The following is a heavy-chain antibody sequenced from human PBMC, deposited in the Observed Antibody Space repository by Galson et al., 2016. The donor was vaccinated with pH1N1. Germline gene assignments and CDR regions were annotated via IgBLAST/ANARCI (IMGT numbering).Heavy chain of an antibody. D-gene: IGHD6-13*01. V-gene: IGHV3-11*01. CDR1: GFTLSDYY. CDR3: AREWGIGADGHLDS. Sequence: SLRLSCAASGFTLSDYYMNWIRETPERGLEWLSSIGSSGNVAYADSVKGRFTISRDNAQNSLLLQMDSLRVDDTALYYCAREWGIGADGHLDSWGHGALVIVSS. CDR2: IGSSGNV. J-gene: IGHJ5*01.